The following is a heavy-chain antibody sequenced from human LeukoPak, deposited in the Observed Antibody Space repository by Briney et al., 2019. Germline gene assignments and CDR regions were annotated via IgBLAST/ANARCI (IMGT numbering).Heavy chain of an antibody. CDR2: ISWNSGSI. D-gene: IGHD3-9*01. Sequence: GGSLRLSCAASGFTFDDYAMHWVRQAPGKGLEWVSGISWNSGSIGYADSVKGRFTISRDNAKNSLYLQMNSLRAEDTALYYCAKAPRRYDILTGYFDYWGQGTLVTASS. J-gene: IGHJ4*02. V-gene: IGHV3-9*01. CDR1: GFTFDDYA. CDR3: AKAPRRYDILTGYFDY.